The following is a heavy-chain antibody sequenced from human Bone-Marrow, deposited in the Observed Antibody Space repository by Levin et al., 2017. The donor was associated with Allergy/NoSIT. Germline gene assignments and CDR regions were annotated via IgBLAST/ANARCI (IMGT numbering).Heavy chain of an antibody. CDR3: ARGEGTVVVVAGYYGMDV. Sequence: ASVKVSCKASGYTFTSYYMHWVRQAPGQGLEWMGIINPSGGSTSYAQKFQGRVTMTRDTSTSTVYMELSSLRSEDTAVYYCARGEGTVVVVAGYYGMDVWGQGTTVTVSS. D-gene: IGHD2-15*01. J-gene: IGHJ6*02. CDR2: INPSGGST. V-gene: IGHV1-46*01. CDR1: GYTFTSYY.